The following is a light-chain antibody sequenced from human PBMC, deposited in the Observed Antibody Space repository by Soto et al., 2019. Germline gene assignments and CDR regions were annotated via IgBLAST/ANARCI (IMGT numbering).Light chain of an antibody. CDR3: SSYTSSSTLYV. V-gene: IGLV2-14*01. Sequence: QSALTQPASVSGSPGQSITISCTGTSSDVGGYNYVSWYQQHPGKAPKLMIYDVSNRPSGVSNPFSASKSGKTASLTISGLQAEDEADYYCSSYTSSSTLYVFGTGTKLTVL. CDR1: SSDVGGYNY. J-gene: IGLJ1*01. CDR2: DVS.